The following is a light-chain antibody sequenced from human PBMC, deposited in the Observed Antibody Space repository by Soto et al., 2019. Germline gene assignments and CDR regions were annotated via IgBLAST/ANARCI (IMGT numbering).Light chain of an antibody. J-gene: IGKJ2*01. V-gene: IGKV1-9*01. CDR3: QQLSNYPYT. Sequence: DIQLTQSPSFLSASVGDRVTITCRASQGINNYLTWFQQKPGKAPKLVIYDASTLQSGVPSRFSGSGSGTEFALTISSLQPEDFATYFCQQLSNYPYTFGQGTKLEIK. CDR2: DAS. CDR1: QGINNY.